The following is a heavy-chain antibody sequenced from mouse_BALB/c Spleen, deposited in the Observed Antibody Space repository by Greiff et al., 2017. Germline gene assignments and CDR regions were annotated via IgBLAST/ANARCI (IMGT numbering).Heavy chain of an antibody. CDR3: TRDHAFDY. Sequence: EVKVVESGGGLVKPGGSLKLSCAASGFTFSSYTMSWVRQTPEKRLEWVATISSGGSYTYYPDSVKGRFTISRDNAKNTLYLQMSSLKSEDTAMYYCTRDHAFDYWGQGTTLTVSS. CDR1: GFTFSSYT. CDR2: ISSGGSYT. J-gene: IGHJ2*01. V-gene: IGHV5-6-4*01.